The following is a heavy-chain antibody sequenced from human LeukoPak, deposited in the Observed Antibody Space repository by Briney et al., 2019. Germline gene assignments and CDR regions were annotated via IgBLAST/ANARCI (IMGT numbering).Heavy chain of an antibody. CDR3: ARSTMIATMFDY. Sequence: SSVKVSCKASGGTFSSYAISWVRQAPGQGLEWMGRIIPIFGTANYAQKFQGRVTITTDESTSTAYMELSSLRSEDTAVYYCARSTMIATMFDYWGQGTLVTVSS. D-gene: IGHD3-22*01. CDR2: IIPIFGTA. V-gene: IGHV1-69*05. J-gene: IGHJ4*02. CDR1: GGTFSSYA.